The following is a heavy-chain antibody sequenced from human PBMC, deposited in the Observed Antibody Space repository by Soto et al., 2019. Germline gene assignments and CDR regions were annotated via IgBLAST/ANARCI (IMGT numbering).Heavy chain of an antibody. CDR1: GGTFSSYA. J-gene: IGHJ6*02. CDR2: IIPIFGTA. Sequence: VKVSCKASGGTFSSYAISWVRQAPGQGLEWMGGIIPIFGTANYAQKFQGRVTITADESTSTAYMELSSLRSEDTAVYYCARGTAIVVVVAATSYYYGMDVWGQGTTVTVSS. CDR3: ARGTAIVVVVAATSYYYGMDV. D-gene: IGHD2-15*01. V-gene: IGHV1-69*13.